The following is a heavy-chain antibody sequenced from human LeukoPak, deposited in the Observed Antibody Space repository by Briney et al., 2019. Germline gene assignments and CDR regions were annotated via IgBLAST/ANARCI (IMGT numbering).Heavy chain of an antibody. D-gene: IGHD3-22*01. V-gene: IGHV4-31*03. CDR3: ARLPFNYYDIGPWDY. CDR2: IYYSGST. Sequence: TLSLTCTVSGGSASSGGYYWRWIRQHPGKGLEWIGNIYYSGSTYYNSSLKSRVTISVDTSKNQFSLKLGSVTAADTAVYYCARLPFNYYDIGPWDYWGQGTLVTVSS. J-gene: IGHJ4*02. CDR1: GGSASSGGYY.